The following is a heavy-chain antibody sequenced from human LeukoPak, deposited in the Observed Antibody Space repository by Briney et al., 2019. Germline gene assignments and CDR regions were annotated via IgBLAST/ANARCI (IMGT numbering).Heavy chain of an antibody. CDR1: GGSFSGYY. CDR2: INHSGNT. J-gene: IGHJ5*02. V-gene: IGHV4-34*01. CDR3: ARGRKTRITMIVVVYPYWFDP. D-gene: IGHD3-22*01. Sequence: KPSETLSLTCAVYGGSFSGYYWSWIRPPPGKGLELIGEINHSGNTNYNPSLKSLVTISVDTSKSQFSLKLSSVTAADTAVYYCARGRKTRITMIVVVYPYWFDPWGQGTLVTASS.